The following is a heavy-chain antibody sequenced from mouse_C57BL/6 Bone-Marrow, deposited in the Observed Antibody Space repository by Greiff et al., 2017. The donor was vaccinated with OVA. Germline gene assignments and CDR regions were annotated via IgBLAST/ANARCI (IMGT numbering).Heavy chain of an antibody. J-gene: IGHJ3*01. CDR2: IWWDDDK. V-gene: IGHV8-8*01. D-gene: IGHD1-1*01. CDR3: ARPHYGSSYEWFAY. CDR1: GFSLSTFGMG. Sequence: QVTLKESGPGILQPSQTLSLTCSFSGFSLSTFGMGVGWIRQPSGKGLEWLAHIWWDDDKYYNPALKSRLTISKDTSKNQVFLKIANVDTADTATYYCARPHYGSSYEWFAYWGQGTLVTVSA.